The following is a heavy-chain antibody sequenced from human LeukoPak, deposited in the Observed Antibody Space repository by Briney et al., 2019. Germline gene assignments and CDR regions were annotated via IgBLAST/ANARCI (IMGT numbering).Heavy chain of an antibody. CDR1: GFTVSSNY. D-gene: IGHD6-19*01. CDR2: IYSGGST. Sequence: GGSLRLSCAASGFTVSSNYMSWVRQAPGKGLEWVSVIYSGGSTYYADSVKGRFTISRDNSKNTLYLQMNSLRAEDTAVYYCARAQGIAVAAFDYWGQGTLVTVSS. CDR3: ARAQGIAVAAFDY. V-gene: IGHV3-66*01. J-gene: IGHJ4*02.